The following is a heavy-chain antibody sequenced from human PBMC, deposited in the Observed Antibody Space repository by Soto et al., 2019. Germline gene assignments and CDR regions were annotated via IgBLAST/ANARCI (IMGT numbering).Heavy chain of an antibody. Sequence: QVQLQESGPRLMKPSETLSLTCTVSGASISNHYCQWFRQPPGKGLEWIGYIHNTGGTNYNPSLKSPVTISLETSKNQFSLKLTSVTVADTAVYYCATGGGWLTDYWGQGIRVTVSS. V-gene: IGHV4-59*11. D-gene: IGHD6-19*01. CDR2: IHNTGGT. J-gene: IGHJ4*02. CDR1: GASISNHY. CDR3: ATGGGWLTDY.